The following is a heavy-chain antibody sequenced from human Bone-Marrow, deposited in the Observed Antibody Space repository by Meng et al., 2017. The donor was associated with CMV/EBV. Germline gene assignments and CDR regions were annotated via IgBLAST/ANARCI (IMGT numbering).Heavy chain of an antibody. CDR3: ARAMMSVYYPDFDY. V-gene: IGHV1-24*01. D-gene: IGHD3-22*01. CDR1: GYTLTELS. J-gene: IGHJ4*02. CDR2: FDPEDGET. Sequence: ASVKVSCKVSGYTLTELSMHWVRQAPGKGLEWMGGFDPEDGETIYAQKFQGRVTMTEDTSTDTAYMELSSLRSEDTAVYYCARAMMSVYYPDFDYWGQGTLVTVSS.